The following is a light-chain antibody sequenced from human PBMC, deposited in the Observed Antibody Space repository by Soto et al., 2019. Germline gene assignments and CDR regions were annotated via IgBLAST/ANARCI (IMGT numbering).Light chain of an antibody. CDR1: SSDVDDYIY. CDR3: SSYTSSNTLYV. Sequence: QSALTQPPSASGSPGQSVTISCTGTSSDVDDYIYVSWYQQHPGKAPKLMIYEVSNRPSGVSNRFSGSKSGNTASLTISGLQAEDEADYYCSSYTSSNTLYVFGTGTKLTVL. CDR2: EVS. J-gene: IGLJ1*01. V-gene: IGLV2-14*01.